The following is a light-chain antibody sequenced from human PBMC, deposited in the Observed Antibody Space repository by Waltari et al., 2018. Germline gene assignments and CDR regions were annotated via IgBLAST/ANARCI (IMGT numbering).Light chain of an antibody. CDR3: MQGTRWPYT. V-gene: IGKV2-30*02. CDR1: QSLVPVDGNTY. J-gene: IGKJ2*01. CDR2: WVF. Sequence: EVVMTQSPVSLSVTLGQAASISCKSSQSLVPVDGNTYLNWFHQRPGQSPRRLIYWVFNRDSGVPDRFSGSGSGTEFTLRISRVEAEDVGVYYCMQGTRWPYTFGQGTQLDIK.